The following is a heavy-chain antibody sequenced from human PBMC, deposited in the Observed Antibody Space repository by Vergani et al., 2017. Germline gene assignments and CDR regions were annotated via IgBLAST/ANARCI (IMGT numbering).Heavy chain of an antibody. V-gene: IGHV1-2*02. D-gene: IGHD6-13*01. Sequence: QVQLVQSGAEVKKPGASVKVSCKASGYTFTGYYMHWVRQAPGQGLEWMGWINPNSGGTNYAQKFQGRVTMTRDTSISTAYMELSRLRSDDPAVYYCAREVRARDIAAAAQTPYYYYGMDVWGQGTTVTVSS. CDR1: GYTFTGYY. CDR3: AREVRARDIAAAAQTPYYYYGMDV. CDR2: INPNSGGT. J-gene: IGHJ6*02.